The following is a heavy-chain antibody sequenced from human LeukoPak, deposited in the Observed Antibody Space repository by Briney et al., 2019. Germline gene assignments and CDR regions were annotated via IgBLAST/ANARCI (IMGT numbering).Heavy chain of an antibody. D-gene: IGHD4-17*01. V-gene: IGHV3-21*01. CDR1: GFTFSTFS. CDR2: TSSGSDSA. CDR3: AREYGDYDSYYYGLDV. J-gene: IGHJ6*02. Sequence: GGSLRLSCVASGFTFSTFSMNWVRQAPGKGLEWVSSTSSGSDSAYYADSVKGRFTISRDDAKDPLFLQMNSLRADDTAVYYCAREYGDYDSYYYGLDVWGQGTTVTVSS.